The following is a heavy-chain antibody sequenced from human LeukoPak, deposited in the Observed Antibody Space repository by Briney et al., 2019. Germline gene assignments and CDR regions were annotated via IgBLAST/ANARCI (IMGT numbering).Heavy chain of an antibody. CDR3: ARGRRARRFDP. V-gene: IGHV4-34*01. CDR2: INHSGST. CDR1: GGSFSGYY. Sequence: SETLSLTCAVYGGSFSGYYWSWIRQPPGKGLEWIGEINHSGSTNYNPSLKSRVTISVDTSKNQFSLKLSSVTAADAAVYYGARGRRARRFDPWGQGTLVTVSS. J-gene: IGHJ5*02.